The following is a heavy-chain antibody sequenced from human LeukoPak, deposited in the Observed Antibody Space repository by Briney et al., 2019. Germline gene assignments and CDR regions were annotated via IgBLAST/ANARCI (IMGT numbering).Heavy chain of an antibody. CDR2: ISGSGGST. CDR1: GFTFSSYA. CDR3: AKIGKVRSSGYYDAFVI. V-gene: IGHV3-23*01. J-gene: IGHJ3*02. Sequence: PGGSLRLSCAASGFTFSSYAMSWVGQAPGKGLDWVAAISGSGGSTYYADSVKGRFTISRDNSKNTLYLQMNSLTAEDTAVYYCAKIGKVRSSGYYDAFVIWGQGTMVTVSS. D-gene: IGHD3-22*01.